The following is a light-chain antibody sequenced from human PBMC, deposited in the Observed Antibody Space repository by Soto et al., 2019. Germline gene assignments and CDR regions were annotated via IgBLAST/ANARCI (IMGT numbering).Light chain of an antibody. CDR2: GAS. V-gene: IGKV3-15*01. CDR1: QSVSSN. J-gene: IGKJ1*01. CDR3: QHYNNWPPKT. Sequence: IVMTQSPATLSVSPGERATLSCRASQSVSSNLDWYQQKPGQAPRVLIYGASTRATGIPDRFSGSGSGTEFTLTISSLQSEDSAVYYCQHYNNWPPKTFGQGTKVEIK.